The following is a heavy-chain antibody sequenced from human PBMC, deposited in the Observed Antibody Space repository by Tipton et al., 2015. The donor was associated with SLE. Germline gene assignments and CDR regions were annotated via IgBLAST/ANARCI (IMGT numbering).Heavy chain of an antibody. J-gene: IGHJ4*02. V-gene: IGHV4-31*11. CDR1: GGSFSGHY. CDR3: ARERLYSSSWFSD. D-gene: IGHD6-13*01. CDR2: IYFSGRT. Sequence: TLSLTCAVYGGSFSGHYWTWIRQHPGKGLEFIAFIYFSGRTYYSPSLKSRVTISVDTSKNQFSLKLSSVTAADTAVYYCARERLYSSSWFSDWGQGTLVTVSS.